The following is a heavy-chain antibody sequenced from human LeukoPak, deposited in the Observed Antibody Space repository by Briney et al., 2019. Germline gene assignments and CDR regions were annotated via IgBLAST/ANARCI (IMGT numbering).Heavy chain of an antibody. CDR1: GGSISGYY. J-gene: IGHJ4*02. V-gene: IGHV4-4*07. Sequence: SETLSLTCSVSGGSISGYYWNWIRQPAGKGLVWIGRMFTSGSANYNPSLGSRVTMSTDTSKNHVSLKLSSVTAADTAVYYCARLYCSGGACLFDHWGQGTPVTVSS. D-gene: IGHD2-15*01. CDR2: MFTSGSA. CDR3: ARLYCSGGACLFDH.